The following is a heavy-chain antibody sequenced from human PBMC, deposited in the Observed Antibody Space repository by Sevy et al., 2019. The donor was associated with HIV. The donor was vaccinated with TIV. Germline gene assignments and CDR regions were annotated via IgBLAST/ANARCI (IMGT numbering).Heavy chain of an antibody. CDR2: MTGKGGST. V-gene: IGHV3-23*01. J-gene: IGHJ4*02. CDR1: GFTFSGYA. CDR3: AKWSHRYSSSWYGFDY. D-gene: IGHD6-13*01. Sequence: WGFLRLSCAAAGFTFSGYAMSWVRQGPGKGLERISGMTGKGGSTYYADSVKGRFTISRDNSKNTLYLQMNSLRAEDTAVYYCAKWSHRYSSSWYGFDYWGQGALVTVSS.